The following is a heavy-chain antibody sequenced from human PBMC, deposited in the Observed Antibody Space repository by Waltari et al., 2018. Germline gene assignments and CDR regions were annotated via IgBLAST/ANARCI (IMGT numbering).Heavy chain of an antibody. D-gene: IGHD6-19*01. Sequence: QVQLQESGPGLVKPSETLSLTCAVSGYSISSGYYWGWIRQPPGKGLEWIGSIYHSGSTYYTTSLKSRVTISVDTSKHQFSLKLSSVTAADTAVYYCARQVAVAGHFDYWGQGTLVTVSS. V-gene: IGHV4-38-2*01. CDR1: GYSISSGYY. CDR3: ARQVAVAGHFDY. CDR2: IYHSGST. J-gene: IGHJ4*02.